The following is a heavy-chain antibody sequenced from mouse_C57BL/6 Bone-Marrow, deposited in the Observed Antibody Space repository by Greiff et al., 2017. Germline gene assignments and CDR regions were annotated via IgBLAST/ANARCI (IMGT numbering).Heavy chain of an antibody. Sequence: EVKLMESGGGLVQPGGSLKLSCAASGFTFSDYYMYWVRQTPEKRLEWVAYISNGGGSNYYPDTVKGRFTISRDNAKNTLYQQMSRLKSDDTAMYYCARHVDYDYAMDYWGQGTSVTVSS. V-gene: IGHV5-12*01. CDR2: ISNGGGSN. J-gene: IGHJ4*01. CDR1: GFTFSDYY. D-gene: IGHD2-4*01. CDR3: ARHVDYDYAMDY.